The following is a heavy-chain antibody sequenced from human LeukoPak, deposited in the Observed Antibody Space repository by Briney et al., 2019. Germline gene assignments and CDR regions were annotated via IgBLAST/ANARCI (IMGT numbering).Heavy chain of an antibody. Sequence: ASVKVSCKASGYTFTSYGISWVRQAPGQGLEWMGWISAYNGNTNYAQKLQGRVTMTTDTSTSTAYMELRSLRSDDTAVYYCARDPWDPYYYYYYGVDVWGQGTTVTVSS. J-gene: IGHJ6*02. D-gene: IGHD1-26*01. V-gene: IGHV1-18*01. CDR2: ISAYNGNT. CDR1: GYTFTSYG. CDR3: ARDPWDPYYYYYYGVDV.